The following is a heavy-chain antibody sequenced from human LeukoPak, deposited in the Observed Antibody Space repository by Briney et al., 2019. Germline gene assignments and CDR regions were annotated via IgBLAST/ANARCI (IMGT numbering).Heavy chain of an antibody. CDR3: AKSMVAIGKPVDDR. V-gene: IGHV3-53*01. CDR2: INSGGST. D-gene: IGHD6-19*01. CDR1: GFTVSSNY. J-gene: IGHJ4*02. Sequence: GGSLRLSCAASGFTVSSNYMSWVRQAPGKGLEWVSVINSGGSTYYADSVKGRFTISRDNSKNTVYLQMNSLRAEDTALYYCAKSMVAIGKPVDDRWGQGTLVTVSS.